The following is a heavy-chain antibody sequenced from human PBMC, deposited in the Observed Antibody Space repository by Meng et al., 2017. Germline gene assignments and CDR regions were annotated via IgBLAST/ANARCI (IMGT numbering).Heavy chain of an antibody. J-gene: IGHJ4*02. Sequence: QLPLKQWRAGMLKCSETLFLLCAVYGGFFSGCYGRWIGQDPGKGLEWIEEINHSGSTNYNPSIKSRVTISVDTSKNTFSLKLSSVTDADTAVYYCEGITMSRAGDYWGQGTLVTVSS. CDR3: EGITMSRAGDY. D-gene: IGHD3-22*01. CDR2: INHSGST. V-gene: IGHV4-34*02. CDR1: GGFFSGCY.